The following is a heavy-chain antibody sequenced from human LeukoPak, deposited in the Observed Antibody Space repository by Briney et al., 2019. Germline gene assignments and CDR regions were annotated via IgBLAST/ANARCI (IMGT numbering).Heavy chain of an antibody. J-gene: IGHJ6*03. CDR3: ATGIAAAGTYYYYMDV. CDR2: ISANNGNR. Sequence: ASVKVSCKASGYTFTNYGISWVRQAPGQGLEWMGWISANNGNRNYALKLQDRVSMTTDTSTSTAYMELRSLRSEDTAVYYCATGIAAAGTYYYYMDVWGKGTTVTISS. D-gene: IGHD6-13*01. CDR1: GYTFTNYG. V-gene: IGHV1-18*01.